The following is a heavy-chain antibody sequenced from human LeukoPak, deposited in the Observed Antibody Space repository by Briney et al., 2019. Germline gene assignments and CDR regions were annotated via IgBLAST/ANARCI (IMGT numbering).Heavy chain of an antibody. V-gene: IGHV4-59*11. D-gene: IGHD6-19*01. CDR3: VRSATIAVFRYGMDV. J-gene: IGHJ6*02. CDR2: VHHTGVT. Sequence: SETLSLTCSVSGGSITSLYWSWVRQPPGKGLEYVGYVHHTGVTNYNPSLRGRVTVSMDASKNQFYLKLNSVTAADTAVYYCVRSATIAVFRYGMDVWGRGTTVTVSS. CDR1: GGSITSLY.